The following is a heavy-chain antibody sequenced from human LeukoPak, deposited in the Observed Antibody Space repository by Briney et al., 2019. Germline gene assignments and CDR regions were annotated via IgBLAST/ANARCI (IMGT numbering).Heavy chain of an antibody. CDR3: ARGRVWEA. CDR2: INHSGST. J-gene: IGHJ5*02. CDR1: GGSFSGYY. Sequence: SETLSLTCAVYGGSFSGYYWSGIRQPPGKGLEWIGEINHSGSTNYNPSLKSRVTISVDTSKNQFSLKLSSVTAADTAVYYCARGRVWEAWGQGTLVTVSS. V-gene: IGHV4-34*01. D-gene: IGHD1-26*01.